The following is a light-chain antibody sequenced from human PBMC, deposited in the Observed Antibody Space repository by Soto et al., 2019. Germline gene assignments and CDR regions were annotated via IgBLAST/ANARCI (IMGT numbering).Light chain of an antibody. J-gene: IGKJ2*01. CDR2: GAS. V-gene: IGKV3-15*01. Sequence: EIVMTQSPATLSVSPGERATLSCRASQSVSSNLAWSQQKPGQAPRLLIYGASTRATGIPARFSGSGSGTKFTLTISSLQSEDFAVYSCQQDNKWPPYTFGQGTKLEIK. CDR1: QSVSSN. CDR3: QQDNKWPPYT.